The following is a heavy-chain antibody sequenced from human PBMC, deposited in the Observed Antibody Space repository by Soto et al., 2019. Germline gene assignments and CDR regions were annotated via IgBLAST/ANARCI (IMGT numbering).Heavy chain of an antibody. D-gene: IGHD3-16*01. CDR2: ISSSSSTI. J-gene: IGHJ3*02. Sequence: GGSLRLSCAASGFTFSSYSMNWVRQAPGKGLEWVSYISSSSSTIYYADSVKGRFTISRDNAKNSLYLQMNSLRDEDTAVYYCARVRSRIGARGKRDAFDIWGQGTMVTVSS. CDR1: GFTFSSYS. V-gene: IGHV3-48*02. CDR3: ARVRSRIGARGKRDAFDI.